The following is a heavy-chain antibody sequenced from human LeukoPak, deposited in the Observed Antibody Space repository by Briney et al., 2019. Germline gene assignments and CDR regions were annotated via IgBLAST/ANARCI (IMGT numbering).Heavy chain of an antibody. V-gene: IGHV1-2*02. CDR1: GYTFTGYY. D-gene: IGHD3-3*01. J-gene: IGHJ4*02. Sequence: ASVKVSCKASGYTFTGYYMHRVRQAPGQGLEWMGWINPNSGGTNYAQKFQGRVTMTRDTSISTAYMELSRLRSDDTAVYYCATYRSRNYDFWSGYSYYFDYWGQGTLVTVSS. CDR2: INPNSGGT. CDR3: ATYRSRNYDFWSGYSYYFDY.